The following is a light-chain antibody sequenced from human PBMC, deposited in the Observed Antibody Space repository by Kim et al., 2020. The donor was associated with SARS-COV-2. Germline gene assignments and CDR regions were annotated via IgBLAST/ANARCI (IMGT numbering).Light chain of an antibody. CDR1: QSVGTY. CDR3: QQRINWLT. V-gene: IGKV3-11*01. CDR2: DAS. J-gene: IGKJ4*01. Sequence: PGERAIPSCRASQSVGTYLAWYQQKPGQSPRLLIYDASIRATGVPPRFSGGGSGTDFTLTISNLEPEDFAVYYCQQRINWLTFGGGTKVDIK.